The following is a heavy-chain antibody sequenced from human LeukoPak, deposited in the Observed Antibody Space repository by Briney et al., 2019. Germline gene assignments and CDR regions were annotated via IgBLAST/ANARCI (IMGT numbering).Heavy chain of an antibody. V-gene: IGHV4-30-4*08. Sequence: SETLSLTCTVSGGSIRSTSYYWSWIRQPPGKGLEWIGYTYYSGSTYYNPSLKSRVTISVDTSKNQFSLKLNSVSATDSAVYYCARGWYSSTWRGNWFDLWGQGALVTVSS. J-gene: IGHJ5*02. D-gene: IGHD6-13*01. CDR1: GGSIRSTSYY. CDR3: ARGWYSSTWRGNWFDL. CDR2: TYYSGST.